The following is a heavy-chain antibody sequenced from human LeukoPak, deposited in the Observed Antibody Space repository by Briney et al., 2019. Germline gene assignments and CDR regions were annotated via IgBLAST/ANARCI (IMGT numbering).Heavy chain of an antibody. V-gene: IGHV4-59*01. CDR2: IYCSGST. J-gene: IGHJ4*01. CDR1: GGXISSYY. CDR3: ARGASSWGY. D-gene: IGHD6-13*01. Sequence: SETLSLTCNVSGGXISSYYCSWIRQPPGKGLEWIGYIYCSGSTNYNPSLKSRVTISVDTSKNQSSLKVTSVTAADTAVYYCARGASSWGYWGHGTLVTVSS.